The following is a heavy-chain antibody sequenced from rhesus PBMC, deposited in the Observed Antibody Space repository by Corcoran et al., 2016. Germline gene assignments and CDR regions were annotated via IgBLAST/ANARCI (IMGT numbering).Heavy chain of an antibody. Sequence: EVQLVESGGGLVQPGGSLRLSCAASGFTFSSYDMSWVRQAPGKGLEWVSYISYIGKTVYYADSVKGRVTISRDNAKNSLSLQMSSLRAEDTAVYYCTRITAAAGRKYYFDYWGQGVLVTVSS. CDR3: TRITAAAGRKYYFDY. CDR1: GFTFSSYD. CDR2: ISYIGKTV. J-gene: IGHJ4*01. V-gene: IGHV3-136*01. D-gene: IGHD6-25*01.